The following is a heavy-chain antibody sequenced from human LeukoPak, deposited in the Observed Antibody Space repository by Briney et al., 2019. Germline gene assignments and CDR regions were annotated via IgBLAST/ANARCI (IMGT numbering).Heavy chain of an antibody. D-gene: IGHD6-13*01. J-gene: IGHJ4*02. V-gene: IGHV1-18*01. CDR3: ARDEGGIAASGPYYFDY. CDR1: GYTFTSYG. Sequence: ASVKVSCKASGYTFTSYGISWVRQAPGQGLEWMGWISAYNGNTNYALKLQGRVTMTTDTSTSTAYMELRSLRSDDTAVYYCARDEGGIAASGPYYFDYWGQGTLVTVSS. CDR2: ISAYNGNT.